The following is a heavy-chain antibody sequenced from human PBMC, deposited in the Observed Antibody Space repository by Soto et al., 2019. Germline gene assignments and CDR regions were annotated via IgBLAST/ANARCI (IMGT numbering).Heavy chain of an antibody. CDR3: ARSLRGIAAVEDWFDP. CDR1: GYTFTGYY. V-gene: IGHV1-2*04. Sequence: ASVKVSCKASGYTFTGYYMHWVRQAPGQGLEWMGWINPNSGGTNYAQKFQGWVTMTRDTSISTAYMELSRLRSDDTAVYYCARSLRGIAAVEDWFDPWGQGTLVTVSS. D-gene: IGHD6-13*01. J-gene: IGHJ5*02. CDR2: INPNSGGT.